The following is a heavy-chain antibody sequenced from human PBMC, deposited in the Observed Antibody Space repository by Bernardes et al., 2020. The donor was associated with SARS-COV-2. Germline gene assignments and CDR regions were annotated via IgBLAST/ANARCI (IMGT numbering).Heavy chain of an antibody. Sequence: GCSLRLSCAAYGFTFDDYAMHWVRQVPGKGLEWVSGISWDSTSIGFADSVKGRFTISRDNAQNSLYLQMNRLRPEDTALYFCVKGLASTPYYFSGMDVWGQGTTVTVSS. J-gene: IGHJ6*02. CDR3: VKGLASTPYYFSGMDV. CDR2: ISWDSTSI. D-gene: IGHD2-15*01. CDR1: GFTFDDYA. V-gene: IGHV3-9*01.